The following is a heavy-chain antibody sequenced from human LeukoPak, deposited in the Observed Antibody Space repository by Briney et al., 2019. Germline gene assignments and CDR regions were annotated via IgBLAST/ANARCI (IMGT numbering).Heavy chain of an antibody. V-gene: IGHV1-69*06. J-gene: IGHJ4*02. D-gene: IGHD6-13*01. CDR1: GGTFSSYA. Sequence: SVKVSCKASGGTFSSYAINWVRQAPGQGLEWMGGIIPIFGTASYAQKSQGRVTIIADKSTSTAYMELSSLRSEDTAVYYCTIPSSSFQIDYWGQGTLVTVSS. CDR2: IIPIFGTA. CDR3: TIPSSSFQIDY.